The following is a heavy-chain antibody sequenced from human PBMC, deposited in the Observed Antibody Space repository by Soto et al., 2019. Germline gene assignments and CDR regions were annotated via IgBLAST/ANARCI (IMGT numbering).Heavy chain of an antibody. CDR3: ARIRPPTMIVVV. J-gene: IGHJ4*02. Sequence: SETLSLTCTVSGGSISSYYWSWIRQPPGKGLEWIGYNYYSGSINYNPSLKNRVNKSIDTSKNQFSLKLSSVTAADTAVYYCARIRPPTMIVVVWGQGTLVTVSS. CDR1: GGSISSYY. CDR2: NYYSGSI. D-gene: IGHD3-22*01. V-gene: IGHV4-59*08.